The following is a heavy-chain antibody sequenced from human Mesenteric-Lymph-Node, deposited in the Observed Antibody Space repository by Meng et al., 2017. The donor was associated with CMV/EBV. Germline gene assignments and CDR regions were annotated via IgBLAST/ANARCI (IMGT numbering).Heavy chain of an antibody. CDR2: ISSSGSTI. V-gene: IGHV3-48*04. J-gene: IGHJ5*02. CDR3: ATGDSNYLNWFDP. D-gene: IGHD4-11*01. Sequence: GESLKISCAASGFTFSSYSMNWVRQAPGKGLEWVSYISSSGSTIYYADSVKGRFTISRDNAKNSLYLQMNSLKTEDSAVYYCATGDSNYLNWFDPWGQGTLVTVSS. CDR1: GFTFSSYS.